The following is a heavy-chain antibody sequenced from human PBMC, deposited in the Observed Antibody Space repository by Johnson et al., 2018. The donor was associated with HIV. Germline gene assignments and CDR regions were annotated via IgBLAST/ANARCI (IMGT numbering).Heavy chain of an antibody. CDR1: GFTFSSYA. D-gene: IGHD3-16*01. V-gene: IGHV3-30*04. J-gene: IGHJ3*02. CDR2: ISYDGSNK. Sequence: QVQLVESGGGVVQPGRSLRLSCAASGFTFSSYAMHWVRQAPGTGLEWVAVISYDGSNKYYLDSVKGRFTISRDNSKNTLYLQMNSLRTEDTAVYYCARDLNHFGGAFDIWGQGTMVTVSS. CDR3: ARDLNHFGGAFDI.